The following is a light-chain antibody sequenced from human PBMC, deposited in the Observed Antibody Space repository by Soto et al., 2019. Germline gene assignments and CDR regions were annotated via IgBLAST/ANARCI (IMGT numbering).Light chain of an antibody. Sequence: EIVVTQSPATLSVSPGERATLSCRASQSVSSNLAWYQQKPGQAPRLLIYGASTRATGITARFSGSGSGTEFTLTISSLQSEDFAVYYCQQYNNWPGTFGPGNKVYIK. CDR3: QQYNNWPGT. CDR1: QSVSSN. V-gene: IGKV3-15*01. CDR2: GAS. J-gene: IGKJ3*01.